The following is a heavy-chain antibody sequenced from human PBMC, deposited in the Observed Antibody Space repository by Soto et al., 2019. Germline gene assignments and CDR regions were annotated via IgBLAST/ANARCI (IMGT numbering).Heavy chain of an antibody. V-gene: IGHV4-31*03. CDR2: IYYSGST. J-gene: IGHJ3*02. Sequence: QVQLQESGPGLVKPSQTLSLTCTVSGGSISSGGYYWSWIRQHPGKGLEWIGYIYYSGSTYYNPSLKSRVTISVDTSKNQFSLKLSSVTAADTAVYYCARAIHCGGDCYSGYDAFDIWGQGTMVTVSS. D-gene: IGHD2-21*02. CDR1: GGSISSGGYY. CDR3: ARAIHCGGDCYSGYDAFDI.